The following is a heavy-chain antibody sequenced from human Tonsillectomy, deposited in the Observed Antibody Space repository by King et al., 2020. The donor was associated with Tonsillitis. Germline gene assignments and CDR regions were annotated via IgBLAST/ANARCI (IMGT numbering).Heavy chain of an antibody. J-gene: IGHJ3*02. CDR3: ARVSEHIVAAFDI. CDR1: GGSIRRHH. V-gene: IGHV4-59*11. Sequence: QLQESGPGLVKPSETLSLTCTVSGGSIRRHHWSWIRQPPGKGLEWVGYMYYIGSTNYNPSLKSRVTISGDTSKNQFSLKLSAVTAADTAVYYCARVSEHIVAAFDIWGQGTMVTVSS. CDR2: MYYIGST. D-gene: IGHD2-21*01.